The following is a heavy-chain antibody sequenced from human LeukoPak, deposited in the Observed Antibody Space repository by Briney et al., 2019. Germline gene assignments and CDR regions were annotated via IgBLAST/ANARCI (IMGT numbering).Heavy chain of an antibody. CDR3: ARRGMVRGVYYFDY. CDR1: SGSISSSHYY. CDR2: IYYSGST. V-gene: IGHV4-39*01. Sequence: SETLSLTCTVSSGSISSSHYYWDWIRQPPGKGLEWIGNIYYSGSTYYNPSLKSRVTISVDTSKNQFSLKLSSVTAADTAVYYCARRGMVRGVYYFDYWGQGTLVTVSS. J-gene: IGHJ4*02. D-gene: IGHD3-10*01.